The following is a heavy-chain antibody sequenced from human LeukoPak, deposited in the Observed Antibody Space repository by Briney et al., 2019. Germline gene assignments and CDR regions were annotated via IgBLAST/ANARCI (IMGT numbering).Heavy chain of an antibody. CDR2: INHSGST. V-gene: IGHV4-34*01. D-gene: IGHD3-10*01. J-gene: IGHJ6*03. CDR1: GGSFSGYY. Sequence: PSETLSLTCAVYGGSFSGYYWSWIRQPPGKGLEWIGEINHSGSTNYNPSLKSRVTISVDTSKNQFSLKLSSVTAADTAVYYCARGSRYYYGSGSYYNSPRYYYYYMDVWGKGTTVTVSS. CDR3: ARGSRYYYGSGSYYNSPRYYYYYMDV.